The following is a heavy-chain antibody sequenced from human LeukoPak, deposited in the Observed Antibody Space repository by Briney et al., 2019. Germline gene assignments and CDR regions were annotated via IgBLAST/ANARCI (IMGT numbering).Heavy chain of an antibody. Sequence: GGSLRLSCAASGFTFSSYSMNWVRQAPGKGLEWVSYISSSSSTIYYADSVKGRFTISRDNAKNSLYLQMYSLGAEDSAVYYCVRGASLAYYMDVWGKGTTVTVSS. CDR3: VRGASLAYYMDV. D-gene: IGHD3-16*02. V-gene: IGHV3-48*04. CDR2: ISSSSSTI. J-gene: IGHJ6*03. CDR1: GFTFSSYS.